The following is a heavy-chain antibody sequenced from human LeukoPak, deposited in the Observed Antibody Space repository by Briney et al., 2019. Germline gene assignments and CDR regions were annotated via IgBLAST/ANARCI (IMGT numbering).Heavy chain of an antibody. V-gene: IGHV1-18*01. CDR1: GYTFSAYG. D-gene: IGHD2-2*01. CDR2: SSGTGYNM. CDR3: ARSRCSGSTSCYYFFFFDS. J-gene: IGHJ4*02. Sequence: ASVKVSCKASGYTFSAYGITWVRQAPGQGLEWMAWSSGTGYNMEYAQKFQGGVTMTTDTSTSTAYLELRSLRSDDTAVYYCARSRCSGSTSCYYFFFFDSWGQGSLVTVSS.